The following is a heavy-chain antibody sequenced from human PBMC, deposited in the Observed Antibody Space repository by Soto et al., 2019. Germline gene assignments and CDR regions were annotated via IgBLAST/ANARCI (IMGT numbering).Heavy chain of an antibody. Sequence: QVQLQQWGAGLLKPSETLSLTCAFYGGSFSAYYWSWIRQPPGKGLEWIGDINHTGITDYNPSLKSRVTISVDTSKHQFSLKLSSVTAADTAVYYCVRGQMHLFDYWGQGTLLTVSS. CDR2: INHTGIT. V-gene: IGHV4-34*01. J-gene: IGHJ4*02. D-gene: IGHD3-3*02. CDR3: VRGQMHLFDY. CDR1: GGSFSAYY.